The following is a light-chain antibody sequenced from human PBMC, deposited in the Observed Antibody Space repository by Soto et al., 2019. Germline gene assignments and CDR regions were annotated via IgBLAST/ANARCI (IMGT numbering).Light chain of an antibody. Sequence: EIVLTQSPATLSLSPGERATLSCRASQSVSSFLAWYQQKPGQAPRLLIYDASNRATGIPPRFSGSGSGTDFTPTISNLEPEDFAVYYCQQRRLTFGGGTKVEIK. CDR1: QSVSSF. CDR3: QQRRLT. J-gene: IGKJ4*01. CDR2: DAS. V-gene: IGKV3-11*01.